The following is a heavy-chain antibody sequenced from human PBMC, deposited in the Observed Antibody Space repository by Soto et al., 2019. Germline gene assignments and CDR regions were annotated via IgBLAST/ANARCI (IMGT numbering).Heavy chain of an antibody. Sequence: SETLSLTCTVSGGSISSYYWSWIRQSAGKGLEWIGRIYNGGNTQYNPSLKSRVTMSADTSKNQFSLRLNSVTAADTAVYYCARDGSDSYGLDVWGQGTTVTVS. CDR2: IYNGGNT. CDR1: GGSISSYY. V-gene: IGHV4-4*07. J-gene: IGHJ6*02. CDR3: ARDGSDSYGLDV. D-gene: IGHD3-10*01.